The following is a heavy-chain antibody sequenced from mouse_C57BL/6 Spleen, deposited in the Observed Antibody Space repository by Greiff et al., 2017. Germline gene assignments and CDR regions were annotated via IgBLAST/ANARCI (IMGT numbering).Heavy chain of an antibody. J-gene: IGHJ2*01. CDR2: IDPSDSYT. Sequence: VKRRQPGAELVMPGASVKLSCKASGYTFTSYWMHWVKQRPGQGLEWIGEIDPSDSYTNYNQKFKGKSTLTVDKSSSTAYMQLSSLTSEDSAVYYCARSGLTPYYFDYWGQGTTLTVSS. CDR1: GYTFTSYW. D-gene: IGHD3-1*01. V-gene: IGHV1-69*01. CDR3: ARSGLTPYYFDY.